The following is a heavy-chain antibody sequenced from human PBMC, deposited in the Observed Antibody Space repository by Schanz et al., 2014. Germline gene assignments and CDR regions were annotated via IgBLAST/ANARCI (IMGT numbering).Heavy chain of an antibody. V-gene: IGHV3-11*04. CDR3: ARSTYYDILTGQTHTRVDVRYFDL. D-gene: IGHD3-9*01. CDR1: GFTFSDYY. CDR2: ISSRGTTI. J-gene: IGHJ2*01. Sequence: QVQLEESGGGLVTPGGSLRLSCAASGFTFSDYYMSWIRQAPGKGLECISYISSRGTTIYYADSVRGRFTISRDNAKNSLFLQMHSLRADDPAVYYCARSTYYDILTGQTHTRVDVRYFDLWGRGTLVTVSS.